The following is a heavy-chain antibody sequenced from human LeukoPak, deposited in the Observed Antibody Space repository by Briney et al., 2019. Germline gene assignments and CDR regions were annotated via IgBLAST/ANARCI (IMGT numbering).Heavy chain of an antibody. J-gene: IGHJ4*02. CDR2: INHSGST. CDR1: GGSFSGYY. V-gene: IGHV4-34*01. Sequence: SETLSLTCAVYGGSFSGYYWSLIRQPSGKGLEWIGEINHSGSTNYNPSLKSRVTISVDTSKNQFSLKLSSVTAADTAVYYCARAPSFSWGPHPRYYFDYWGQGTLVTVSS. CDR3: ARAPSFSWGPHPRYYFDY. D-gene: IGHD7-27*01.